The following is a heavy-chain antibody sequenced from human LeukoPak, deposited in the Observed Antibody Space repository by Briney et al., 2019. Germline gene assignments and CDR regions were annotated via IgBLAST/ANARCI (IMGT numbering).Heavy chain of an antibody. D-gene: IGHD6-13*01. CDR2: IYSGGST. J-gene: IGHJ3*02. CDR1: GFTVSSNY. Sequence: GGSLSPSCAASGFTVSSNYMSCVRPAPGKGLGWVSVIYSGGSTYYADSVKGRFTISRDNSKNTLYLQMNSLRAEDTAVYYCARDRSVAAAGAFDIWGQGTMVTVSS. V-gene: IGHV3-66*01. CDR3: ARDRSVAAAGAFDI.